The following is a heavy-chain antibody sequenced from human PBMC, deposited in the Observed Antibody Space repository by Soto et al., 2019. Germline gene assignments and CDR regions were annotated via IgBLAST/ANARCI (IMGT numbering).Heavy chain of an antibody. V-gene: IGHV3-30-3*01. J-gene: IGHJ6*02. CDR3: ARDHLVDYANYYYYGMDV. CDR1: GFTFSSYA. Sequence: QVQLVESGGGVVQPGRSLRLSCAASGFTFSSYAMHWVRQAPGKGLEWVAVISYDGSNKYYADSVKGRFTISRDNSKNTLYLQKNSLRAEDTAVYYCARDHLVDYANYYYYGMDVWGQGTTVTVSS. CDR2: ISYDGSNK. D-gene: IGHD4-17*01.